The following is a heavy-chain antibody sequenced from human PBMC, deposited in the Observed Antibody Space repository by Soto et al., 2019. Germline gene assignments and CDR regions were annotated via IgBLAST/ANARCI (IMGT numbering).Heavy chain of an antibody. V-gene: IGHV1-69*13. Sequence: SVKVSCKASGGTFSSYAISWVRQAPGQGLEWMGGIIPIFGTANYAQKFQGRVTITADESTSTAYMELSSLRSEDTAVYYCARGYCSSTSCYTNWFDPWGQGTLVTVSS. CDR1: GGTFSSYA. CDR2: IIPIFGTA. D-gene: IGHD2-2*02. J-gene: IGHJ5*02. CDR3: ARGYCSSTSCYTNWFDP.